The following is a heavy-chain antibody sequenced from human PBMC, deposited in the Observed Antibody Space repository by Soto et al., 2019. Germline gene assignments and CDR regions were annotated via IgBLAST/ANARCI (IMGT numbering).Heavy chain of an antibody. CDR1: GGSFSGYY. CDR2: INHSGST. Sequence: PSETLSLTCAVYGGSFSGYYWSWIREPPGKGLEWIGEINHSGSTNYNPSLKSRVTISAETSKNPFSLKLSSVTAADTASCCCAREPDYYGSGSYYGGRAYYYGMDVWGQGTMVTVSS. V-gene: IGHV4-34*01. CDR3: AREPDYYGSGSYYGGRAYYYGMDV. J-gene: IGHJ6*02. D-gene: IGHD3-10*01.